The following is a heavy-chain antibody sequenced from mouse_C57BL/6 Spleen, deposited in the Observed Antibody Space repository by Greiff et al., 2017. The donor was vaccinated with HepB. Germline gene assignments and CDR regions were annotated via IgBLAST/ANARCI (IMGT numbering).Heavy chain of an antibody. J-gene: IGHJ3*01. CDR2: IDPETGGT. Sequence: VQLQQSGAELVRPGASVTLSCKASGYTFTDYEMHWVKQTPVHGLEWIGAIDPETGGTAYNQKFKGKAILTADKSSSTAYMELRILTSEDSAVYYCTANFAYWGQGTLVTVSA. CDR3: TANFAY. V-gene: IGHV1-15*01. CDR1: GYTFTDYE. D-gene: IGHD4-1*01.